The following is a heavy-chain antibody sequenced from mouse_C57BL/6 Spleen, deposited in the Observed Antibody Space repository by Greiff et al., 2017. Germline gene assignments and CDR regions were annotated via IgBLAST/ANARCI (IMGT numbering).Heavy chain of an antibody. CDR3: ARRADLGSYFDY. CDR2: IDPSDSET. V-gene: IGHV1-52*01. J-gene: IGHJ2*01. D-gene: IGHD4-1*01. Sequence: QVQLQQPGAELVRPGSSVKLSCKASGYTFTSYWMHWVKQRPIQGLEWIGNIDPSDSETHYNQKFKDKATLTVDKSSSTAYMQLSSLTSEDSAVYYCARRADLGSYFDYWGQGTTLTVSS. CDR1: GYTFTSYW.